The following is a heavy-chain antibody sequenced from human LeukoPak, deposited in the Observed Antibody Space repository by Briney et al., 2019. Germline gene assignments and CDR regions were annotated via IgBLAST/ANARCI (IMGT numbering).Heavy chain of an antibody. V-gene: IGHV3-15*01. D-gene: IGHD3-10*01. CDR3: TTLQGTMVRGVIITHFDY. J-gene: IGHJ4*02. CDR1: GFTFSNAW. CDR2: IKSKTDGGTT. Sequence: PGGSLRLSCAASGFTFSNAWMSWVRQAPGKGLEWDGRIKSKTDGGTTDYAAPVKGRFTISRDDSKNTLYLQMNSLKTEDTAVYYCTTLQGTMVRGVIITHFDYWGQGTLVTVSS.